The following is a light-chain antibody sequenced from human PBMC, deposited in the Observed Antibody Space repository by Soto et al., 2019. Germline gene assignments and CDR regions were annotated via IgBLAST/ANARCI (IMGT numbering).Light chain of an antibody. J-gene: IGKJ5*01. V-gene: IGKV3-15*01. CDR3: QQYNNLLRIP. Sequence: IVMTQSPSTVSVYPGERATLSCRASQSVSSNLAWYQQKPGQTPRLLIYGASTRATGIPARFSGSGSGTEFTLTISSLQSEDFAVYYCQQYNNLLRIPFGQGGLPEI. CDR2: GAS. CDR1: QSVSSN.